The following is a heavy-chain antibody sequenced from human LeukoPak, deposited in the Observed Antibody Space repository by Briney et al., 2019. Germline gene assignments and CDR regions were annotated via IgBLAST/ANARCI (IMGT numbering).Heavy chain of an antibody. J-gene: IGHJ4*02. CDR2: FDPEDGET. V-gene: IGHV1-24*01. CDR3: ASQPYYFDSSGYYDY. CDR1: GYTLTELS. D-gene: IGHD3-22*01. Sequence: ASVKVSCKVSGYTLTELSMHWVRQAPGKGLEWMGGFDPEDGETIYAQKFQGRVTMTEDTSTDTAYMELSRLRSDDTAVYYCASQPYYFDSSGYYDYWGQGTLVTVSS.